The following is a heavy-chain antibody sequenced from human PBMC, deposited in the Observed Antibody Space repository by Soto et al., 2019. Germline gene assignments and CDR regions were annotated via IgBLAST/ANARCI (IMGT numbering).Heavy chain of an antibody. CDR2: IYSGGST. CDR1: GFTVSSNY. CDR3: ARSSRYCNGGSCYPVAFAI. D-gene: IGHD2-15*01. Sequence: GGSLRLSCTASGFTVSSNYMSWVRQAPGKGLEWVSVIYSGGSTYYADSVKGRFTISRDNSKNTLYLQMNSLRAEDTAVYYCARSSRYCNGGSCYPVAFAIWGQGTMVTVSS. J-gene: IGHJ3*02. V-gene: IGHV3-66*01.